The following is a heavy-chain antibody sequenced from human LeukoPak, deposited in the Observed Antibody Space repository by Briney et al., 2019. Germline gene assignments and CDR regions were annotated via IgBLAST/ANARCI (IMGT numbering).Heavy chain of an antibody. D-gene: IGHD3-3*01. J-gene: IGHJ4*02. Sequence: HPGGSLRLSCAASGFTFSSYVMHWVRQAPGKGLEWVAVISYDGSNKYYADSVKGRFTISRDNSKNTLYLQMNSLRAEDTAVYYCARDQAYYDFWSGYYDYWGQGTLVTVSS. CDR3: ARDQAYYDFWSGYYDY. CDR1: GFTFSSYV. V-gene: IGHV3-30-3*01. CDR2: ISYDGSNK.